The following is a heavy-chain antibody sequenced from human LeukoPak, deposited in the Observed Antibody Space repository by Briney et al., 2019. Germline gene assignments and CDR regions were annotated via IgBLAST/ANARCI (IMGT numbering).Heavy chain of an antibody. CDR2: IKQDGSDK. CDR3: AREYHSTYIY. D-gene: IGHD4-11*01. J-gene: IGHJ4*02. Sequence: PGGSLRLSCVASGFTFNSYWMSWLRQAPGKGLERVASIKQDGSDKYYVDSVKGRFTISKDNARNSLYLQMNSLRVEDTAVYYCAREYHSTYIYWGQVTLVTVSS. V-gene: IGHV3-7*01. CDR1: GFTFNSYW.